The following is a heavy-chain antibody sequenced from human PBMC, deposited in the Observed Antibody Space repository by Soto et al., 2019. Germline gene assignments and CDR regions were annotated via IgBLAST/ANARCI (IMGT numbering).Heavy chain of an antibody. CDR2: INHSGST. V-gene: IGHV4-34*01. J-gene: IGHJ4*02. Sequence: PSETLSLTCAVYGGSFSGYYWTWIRQPPGTGLEWIGEINHSGSTNYNPSLKSRVTISVDTSKNQFSLKLTSVTAADTAVYYCARDKITGLFDERGQGTLVTVSS. D-gene: IGHD2-8*02. CDR1: GGSFSGYY. CDR3: ARDKITGLFDE.